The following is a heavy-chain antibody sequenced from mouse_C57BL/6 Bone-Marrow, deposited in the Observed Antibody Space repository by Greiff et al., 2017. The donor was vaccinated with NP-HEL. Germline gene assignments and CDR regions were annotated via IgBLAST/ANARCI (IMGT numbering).Heavy chain of an antibody. V-gene: IGHV5-4*01. Sequence: EVKLMESGGGLVKPGGSLKLSCAASGFTFSSYAMSWVRQTPEKRLEWVATISDGGSYTYYPDNVKGRFTISRDNAKNNLYLQMSHLKSEDTAMYYCAREREYYDYDGGYFDVWGTGTTVTVSS. CDR1: GFTFSSYA. CDR3: AREREYYDYDGGYFDV. J-gene: IGHJ1*03. CDR2: ISDGGSYT. D-gene: IGHD2-4*01.